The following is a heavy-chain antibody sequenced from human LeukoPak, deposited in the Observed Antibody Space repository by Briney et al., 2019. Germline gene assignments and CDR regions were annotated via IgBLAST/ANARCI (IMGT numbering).Heavy chain of an antibody. Sequence: GGSLRLSCAASGFTFSDFAMIWVRQAPGKGLEWVSGLSYTGDSTYYADSVKGRFTISRDISKNTLYLQMNSLRAEDTAIYYCAKDRVGATLYFDCWGQGTLVTVSS. CDR3: AKDRVGATLYFDC. CDR1: GFTFSDFA. D-gene: IGHD1-26*01. J-gene: IGHJ4*02. CDR2: LSYTGDST. V-gene: IGHV3-23*01.